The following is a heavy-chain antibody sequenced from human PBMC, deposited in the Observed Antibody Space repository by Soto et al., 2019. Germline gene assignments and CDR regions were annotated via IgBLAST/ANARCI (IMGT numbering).Heavy chain of an antibody. CDR3: ARESEDLTSNFDD. CDR1: GFTFARYS. Sequence: XGSLRLSCAASGFTFARYSMNWVRQAPGKGLEWVSSISSTTNYIYYGESMKGRFTISRDNAKNSLYLEMNSLRAEDTAVYYCARESEDLTSNFDDWGQGTLVTVSS. CDR2: ISSTTNYI. V-gene: IGHV3-21*06. J-gene: IGHJ4*02.